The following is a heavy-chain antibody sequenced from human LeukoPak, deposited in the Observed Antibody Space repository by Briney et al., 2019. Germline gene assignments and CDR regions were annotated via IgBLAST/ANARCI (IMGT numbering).Heavy chain of an antibody. CDR2: IWYDGSNK. J-gene: IGHJ3*02. V-gene: IGHV3-33*01. D-gene: IGHD3-10*01. CDR3: ARDLGYYGSGSAFDI. CDR1: GFTFRSHA. Sequence: GRSLRLSCVASGFTFRSHAMHWVRQAPGKGLEWVAVIWYDGSNKYYAESVKGRFTISRDNSKNTLYVQMNSLRVEDTAVYYCARDLGYYGSGSAFDIWGQGTMVTASS.